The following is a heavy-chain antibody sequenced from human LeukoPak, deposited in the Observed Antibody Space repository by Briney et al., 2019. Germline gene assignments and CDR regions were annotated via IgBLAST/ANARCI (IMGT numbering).Heavy chain of an antibody. CDR3: ARLPGGAWFDP. Sequence: GGSLRLSCAASGFRFSSYWMSWVRQAPGKGLEWVAKINQDGSDKNYVDSVKGRFTISRDNAKNSLYLQMNSLRADGTAVYYCARLPGGAWFDPWGQGTLVTVSS. CDR2: INQDGSDK. J-gene: IGHJ5*02. V-gene: IGHV3-7*01. CDR1: GFRFSSYW. D-gene: IGHD3-10*01.